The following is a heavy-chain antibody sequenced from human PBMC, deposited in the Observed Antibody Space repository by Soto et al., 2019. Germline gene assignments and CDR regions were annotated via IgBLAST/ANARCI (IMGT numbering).Heavy chain of an antibody. Sequence: SVKVSCKASGGTFSSYAISWVRQAPGQGLEWMGGIIPIFGTANYAQKFQGRVTIIADESTSTAYMELSSLRSEDTAVYYCARDQIERATTHVPPRYFDLWGSGTLVPVAS. CDR1: GGTFSSYA. CDR2: IIPIFGTA. J-gene: IGHJ2*01. CDR3: ARDQIERATTHVPPRYFDL. V-gene: IGHV1-69*13. D-gene: IGHD1-1*01.